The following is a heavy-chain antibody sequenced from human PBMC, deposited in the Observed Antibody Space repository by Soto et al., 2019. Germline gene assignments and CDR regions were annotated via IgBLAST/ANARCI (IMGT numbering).Heavy chain of an antibody. CDR3: ARDSVAGRGGAFDI. D-gene: IGHD6-19*01. CDR1: GGSISSYY. CDR2: INHSGST. J-gene: IGHJ3*02. V-gene: IGHV4-34*01. Sequence: PSETLSLTCTVSGGSISSYYRSWIRQPPGKGLEWIGEINHSGSTNYNPSLKSRVTISVDTSKNQFSLKLSSVTAADTAVYYCARDSVAGRGGAFDIWGQGTMVTVSS.